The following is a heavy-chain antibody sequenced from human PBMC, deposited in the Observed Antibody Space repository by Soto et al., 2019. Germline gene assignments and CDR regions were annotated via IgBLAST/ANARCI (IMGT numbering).Heavy chain of an antibody. CDR2: ISYDGSNK. V-gene: IGHV3-30-3*01. Sequence: QVHLVESGGGVVQPGRSLRLSCAASGFSFNDHAIHWVRQAPGRGLEWVALISYDGSNKYFADSVKGRFTISRDNSKNTLSLHMNSLRSEDTAVYYCARQGIGARKYHYSNLDVWGQGTPVTVSS. CDR1: GFSFNDHA. CDR3: ARQGIGARKYHYSNLDV. J-gene: IGHJ6*02. D-gene: IGHD4-4*01.